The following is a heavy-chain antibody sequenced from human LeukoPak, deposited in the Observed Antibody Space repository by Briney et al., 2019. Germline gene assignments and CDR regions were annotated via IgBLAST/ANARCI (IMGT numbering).Heavy chain of an antibody. V-gene: IGHV1-2*02. CDR1: GYTFTGHY. CDR2: IYPSSGDI. Sequence: ASVKVSCKASGYTFTGHYMHWVRQAPGQGLEWMGWIYPSSGDIDYSQIFQGRVTMTRDTSIITAYMELSRLRSDDTAVYYCARAAIAVAGDYHYHYMDVWGKGTTVTVSS. J-gene: IGHJ6*03. CDR3: ARAAIAVAGDYHYHYMDV. D-gene: IGHD6-19*01.